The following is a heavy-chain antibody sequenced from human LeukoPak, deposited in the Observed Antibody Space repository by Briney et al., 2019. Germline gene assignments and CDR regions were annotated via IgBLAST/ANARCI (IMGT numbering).Heavy chain of an antibody. CDR3: AKDWGEYFDYVWGSFTSFDF. Sequence: GGSLRLSCAASAFTFSSYSMNWARQAPGKGLEWVSSISSSGSYIYYADSVKGRFTISRDNSKNTLYLQMNSLRAEDTAVYYCAKDWGEYFDYVWGSFTSFDFWGQGTLVTVSS. D-gene: IGHD3-16*01. V-gene: IGHV3-21*04. CDR2: ISSSGSYI. J-gene: IGHJ4*02. CDR1: AFTFSSYS.